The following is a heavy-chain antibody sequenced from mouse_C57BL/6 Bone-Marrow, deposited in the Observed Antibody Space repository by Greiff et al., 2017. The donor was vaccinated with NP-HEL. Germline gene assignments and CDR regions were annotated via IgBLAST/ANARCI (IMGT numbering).Heavy chain of an antibody. CDR2: ISDGGSYT. V-gene: IGHV5-4*01. D-gene: IGHD1-1*01. CDR3: AREHYGKGYYAMDY. CDR1: GFTFSSYA. J-gene: IGHJ4*01. Sequence: EVKLMESGGGLVKPGGSLKLSCAASGFTFSSYAMSWVRQTPEKRLEWVATISDGGSYTYYPDNVKGRFTISRDNAKNNLYLQMSHLKSEDTAMYYYAREHYGKGYYAMDYWGQGTSVTVSS.